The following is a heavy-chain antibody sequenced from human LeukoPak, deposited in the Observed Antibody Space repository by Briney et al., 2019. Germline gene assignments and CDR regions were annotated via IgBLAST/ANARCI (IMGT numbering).Heavy chain of an antibody. CDR3: ARDSPGILGAFDI. CDR2: ISSSSSYI. V-gene: IGHV3-21*01. J-gene: IGHJ3*02. Sequence: GGSLRLSCAASGFTFSSYSMNWVRQAPGKGLEWVSSISSSSSYIYYADSVKGRFTISRDNAKNSLYLQMNSLRAEDTAVYYCARDSPGILGAFDIWGKGTMVTVSS. D-gene: IGHD7-27*01. CDR1: GFTFSSYS.